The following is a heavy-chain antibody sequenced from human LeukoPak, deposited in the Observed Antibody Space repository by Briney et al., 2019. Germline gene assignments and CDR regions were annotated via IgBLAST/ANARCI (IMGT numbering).Heavy chain of an antibody. CDR2: LSASGGST. D-gene: IGHD2-2*01. Sequence: GGSLRLSCAASGSFSSYVMTWVRQAPGRGREWVSTLSASGGSTYYADSVKGRFTISRDNSKNTLYLQMSSLRAEDTAVYFCAKDLILVLPAAYDYWGQGTLVTVSS. CDR3: AKDLILVLPAAYDY. CDR1: GSFSSYV. V-gene: IGHV3-23*01. J-gene: IGHJ4*02.